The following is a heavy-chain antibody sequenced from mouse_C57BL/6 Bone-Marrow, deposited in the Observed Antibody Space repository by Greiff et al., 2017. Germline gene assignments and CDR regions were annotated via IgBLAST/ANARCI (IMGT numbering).Heavy chain of an antibody. CDR2: INPSTGGT. Sequence: VQLQQSGPELVKPGASVKISCKASGYSFPGYYMNWVKQSPEKSLEWLGEINPSTGGTTYNQKFKAKATLTVDKSSSTAYMQLKSLTAEYSAVYYCARSEYWGQGTTRTGSS. J-gene: IGHJ2*01. V-gene: IGHV1-42*01. CDR3: ARSEY. CDR1: GYSFPGYY.